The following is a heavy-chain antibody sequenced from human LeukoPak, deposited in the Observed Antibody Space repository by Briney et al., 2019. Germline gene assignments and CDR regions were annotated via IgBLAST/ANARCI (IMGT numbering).Heavy chain of an antibody. D-gene: IGHD3-10*01. J-gene: IGHJ4*02. CDR3: ARGFSMVRGVILGYDY. Sequence: ASVKVSCKASGDTFTSYYMHWVRQAPGQGLDWMGIINPSGGSTSYAQKFQGRVTMTRDTSTSTVYMELSSLRSEDTAVYYCARGFSMVRGVILGYDYWGQGTLVTVSS. CDR2: INPSGGST. CDR1: GDTFTSYY. V-gene: IGHV1-46*01.